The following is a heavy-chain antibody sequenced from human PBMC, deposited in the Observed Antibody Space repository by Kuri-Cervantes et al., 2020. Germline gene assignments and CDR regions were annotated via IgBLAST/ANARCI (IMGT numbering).Heavy chain of an antibody. J-gene: IGHJ4*02. CDR3: ATAPVAAPPEGFKY. V-gene: IGHV1-24*01. D-gene: IGHD2-15*01. CDR1: GYTLTELS. CDR2: FDPEDGET. Sequence: ASVKLSCEVAGYTLTELSMHWVRQAPGKGLEWMGGFDPEDGETIYAQKFQGRVTMTEDTSTDTAYMELSSLRSEDTAVHYCATAPVAAPPEGFKYWGQGTLVTVSS.